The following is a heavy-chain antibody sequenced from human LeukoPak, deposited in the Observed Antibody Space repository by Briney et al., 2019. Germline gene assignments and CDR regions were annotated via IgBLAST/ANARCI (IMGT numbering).Heavy chain of an antibody. D-gene: IGHD6-13*01. CDR3: ARETPSGIAAANGFDY. V-gene: IGHV3-21*01. Sequence: PGGSLRLSCAASGFTFSSYSMNWVRRAPGKGLEWVSSISSSSSYIYYADSVKGRFTISRDNAKNSLYLQMNSLRAEDTAVYYCARETPSGIAAANGFDYWGQGTLVTVSS. J-gene: IGHJ4*02. CDR1: GFTFSSYS. CDR2: ISSSSSYI.